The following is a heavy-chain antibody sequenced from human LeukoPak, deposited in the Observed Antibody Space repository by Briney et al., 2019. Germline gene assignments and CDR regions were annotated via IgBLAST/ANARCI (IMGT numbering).Heavy chain of an antibody. V-gene: IGHV1-69*13. Sequence: SVKVSCKASGGTFSSYAISWVRQAPGQGLEWMGGIIPIFGTANYAQKFQGRVTITADESTSTAYMELSSLRSEDTAAYYCARAWSGYYSSRNWFDPWGQGTLVTVSS. D-gene: IGHD3-3*01. CDR1: GGTFSSYA. CDR3: ARAWSGYYSSRNWFDP. CDR2: IIPIFGTA. J-gene: IGHJ5*02.